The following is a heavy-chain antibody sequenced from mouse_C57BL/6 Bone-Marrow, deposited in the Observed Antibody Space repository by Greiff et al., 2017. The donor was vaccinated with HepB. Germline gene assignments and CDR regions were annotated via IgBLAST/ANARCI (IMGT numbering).Heavy chain of an antibody. V-gene: IGHV1-39*01. CDR3: ARDFDYYGSSYSFAY. CDR1: GYSFTDYK. D-gene: IGHD1-1*01. Sequence: EVQLVESGPELVKPGASVKISCKASGYSFTDYKMNWVKQSNGKSLEWIGVINPNYGTTSYNQKFKGKATLTVDQSSSTAYMQLNSLTSEDSAVYYCARDFDYYGSSYSFAYWGQGTLVTVSA. CDR2: INPNYGTT. J-gene: IGHJ3*01.